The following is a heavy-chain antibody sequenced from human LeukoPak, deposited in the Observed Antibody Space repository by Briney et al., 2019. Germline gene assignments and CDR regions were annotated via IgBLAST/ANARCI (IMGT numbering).Heavy chain of an antibody. Sequence: SETLSLTCAVYGGSFSGYYWTWIRQTPEKGLEWIGEMNPSGSTNYNPSLKSRVTISVDTSKNQFSLELSSVTAADTAVYYCARGRQDVTMIVVVMTAVSYYLDVWGKGTTVTV. CDR2: MNPSGST. D-gene: IGHD3-22*01. CDR3: ARGRQDVTMIVVVMTAVSYYLDV. J-gene: IGHJ6*03. CDR1: GGSFSGYY. V-gene: IGHV4-34*01.